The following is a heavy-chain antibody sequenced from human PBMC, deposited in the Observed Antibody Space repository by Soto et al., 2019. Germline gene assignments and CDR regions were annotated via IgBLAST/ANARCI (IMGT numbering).Heavy chain of an antibody. J-gene: IGHJ4*02. Sequence: SVKVSYKASGFIFTSFGVQWVRQARGQRLEWIGWITVGTGNTNYAQKFQERVTITRDMSTSTAYMELRSLRSEDTAVYYCAAADSSGYYGGWGQGTQVTVSS. V-gene: IGHV1-58*01. CDR3: AAADSSGYYGG. CDR2: ITVGTGNT. CDR1: GFIFTSFG. D-gene: IGHD3-22*01.